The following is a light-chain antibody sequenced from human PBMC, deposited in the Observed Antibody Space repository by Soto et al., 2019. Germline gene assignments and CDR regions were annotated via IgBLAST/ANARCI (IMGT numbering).Light chain of an antibody. CDR3: CSYAGTYTYL. V-gene: IGLV2-11*01. CDR1: SSDVGGYNY. J-gene: IGLJ1*01. CDR2: DVS. Sequence: QSGLTQPRSVSGSPGQSVTISCTGTSSDVGGYNYVSWYQQHPGEAPKLMIYDVSERPSGVPDRFTASKSGNTASLTISGLQAEDEADYYCCSYAGTYTYLFGTGTKVTVL.